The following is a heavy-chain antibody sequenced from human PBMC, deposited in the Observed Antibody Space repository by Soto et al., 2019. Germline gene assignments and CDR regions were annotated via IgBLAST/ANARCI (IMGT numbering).Heavy chain of an antibody. CDR3: ARDEDYYDSSGSSPLGY. Sequence: GGSLRLSCAASGFTFSSYGMHWVRQAPGKGLEWVAVIWYDGSNKYYADSVKGRFTISRDNSKNTLYLQMNSLRAEDTAVYYCARDEDYYDSSGSSPLGYWGQGTLVTVS. J-gene: IGHJ4*02. CDR2: IWYDGSNK. D-gene: IGHD3-22*01. V-gene: IGHV3-33*01. CDR1: GFTFSSYG.